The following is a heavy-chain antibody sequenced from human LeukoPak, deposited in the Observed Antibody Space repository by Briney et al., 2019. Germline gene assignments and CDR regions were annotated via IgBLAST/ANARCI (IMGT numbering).Heavy chain of an antibody. J-gene: IGHJ3*02. CDR2: ISGSGGST. Sequence: SGGSLRLSRAASGFTFSSYAMSWVRQAPGKGLEWVSAISGSGGSTYYADSVKGRFTISRDNSKNTLYLQMNSLRAEDTAVYYCAKETSGWYGDYYAFDIWGQGTMVTVSS. D-gene: IGHD6-19*01. CDR3: AKETSGWYGDYYAFDI. V-gene: IGHV3-23*01. CDR1: GFTFSSYA.